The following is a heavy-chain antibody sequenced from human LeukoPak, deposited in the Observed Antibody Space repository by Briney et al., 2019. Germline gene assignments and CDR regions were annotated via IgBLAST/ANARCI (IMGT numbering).Heavy chain of an antibody. Sequence: GGSLRLSCAASGFRFSDFTMTWVRQAPGKGLEWVSAISGSGGSTYYADSVKGRFTISRDNSKNTLYLQMNSLRAEDTAVYYCAKHPDIADAFDIWGQGTMVTVSS. J-gene: IGHJ3*02. D-gene: IGHD6-13*01. V-gene: IGHV3-23*01. CDR3: AKHPDIADAFDI. CDR2: ISGSGGST. CDR1: GFRFSDFT.